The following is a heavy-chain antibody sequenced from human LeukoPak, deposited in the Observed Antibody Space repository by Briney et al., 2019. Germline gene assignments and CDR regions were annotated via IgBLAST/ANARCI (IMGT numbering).Heavy chain of an antibody. V-gene: IGHV3-53*01. CDR2: VYSGITT. CDR3: ARLQGYSLGYQYFYYMDV. J-gene: IGHJ6*03. CDR1: GFIVGDAH. Sequence: GGSLRLSCAGSGFIVGDAHMTWVRQAPGKGLEWVSLVYSGITTHYADSVKGRFSISRDHSNNILYLQMNTLRAEDTAVYYCARLQGYSLGYQYFYYMDVWGTGTTVTVSS. D-gene: IGHD5-18*01.